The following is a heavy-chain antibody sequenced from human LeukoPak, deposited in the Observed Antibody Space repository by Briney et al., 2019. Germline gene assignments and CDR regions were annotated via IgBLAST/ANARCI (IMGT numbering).Heavy chain of an antibody. CDR2: IYPNGGST. Sequence: GGSLRLSCAASGFTFSTYSMTWVRQGPGKGLGXXXSIYPNGGSTFYADSVKGRFTISRDNSKNTLYLQMSSLRTEDTAIYYCTKDVVPDSGWDLDYWGQGTLVTVSS. D-gene: IGHD6-19*01. CDR3: TKDVVPDSGWDLDY. V-gene: IGHV3-23*01. CDR1: GFTFSTYS. J-gene: IGHJ4*02.